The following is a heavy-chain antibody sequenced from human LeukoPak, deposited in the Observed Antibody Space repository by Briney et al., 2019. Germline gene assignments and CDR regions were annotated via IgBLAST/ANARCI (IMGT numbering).Heavy chain of an antibody. CDR1: GFTFSSFG. CDR2: IWYDGSTK. V-gene: IGHV3-33*01. Sequence: HTGGSLRLSCAASGFTFSSFGMHWVRQSPGKGLEWVAVIWYDGSTKVYADSVKGRFTISRDNSRNTLYLQVNSLRAEDTAVYYCARDRYSSMWSVFEYWGQGALVTVSS. D-gene: IGHD6-13*01. CDR3: ARDRYSSMWSVFEY. J-gene: IGHJ4*02.